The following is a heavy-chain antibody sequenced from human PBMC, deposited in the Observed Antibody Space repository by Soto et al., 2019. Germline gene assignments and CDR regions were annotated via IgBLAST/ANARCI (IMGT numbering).Heavy chain of an antibody. Sequence: GGYLRLACADSGFTFSSSTMHWVRQAPGKGLEWVSAIIDSGGYTYYADSVKGRFTISRDNSKNTLYLQMNSLRAEDTALYYCAKETYYYYGMDVWGQGTTVTVSS. CDR1: GFTFSSST. CDR3: AKETYYYYGMDV. V-gene: IGHV3-23*01. CDR2: IIDSGGYT. J-gene: IGHJ6*02.